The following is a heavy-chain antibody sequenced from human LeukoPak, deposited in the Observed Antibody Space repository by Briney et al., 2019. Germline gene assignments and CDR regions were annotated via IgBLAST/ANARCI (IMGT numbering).Heavy chain of an antibody. CDR3: ARKLGIAVGDYYYYGLDV. CDR2: IYYSGST. V-gene: IGHV4-61*08. J-gene: IGHJ6*02. CDR1: GGSVNSGDSF. Sequence: SDTLSLTCTVSGGSVNSGDSFWSWIRPPPGKGLEWIGNIYYSGSTNHNPSLQSRVTVSIDTSKNQFSLKVRSVTPADTAVYYCARKLGIAVGDYYYYGLDVWGQGTTVTVSS. D-gene: IGHD6-19*01.